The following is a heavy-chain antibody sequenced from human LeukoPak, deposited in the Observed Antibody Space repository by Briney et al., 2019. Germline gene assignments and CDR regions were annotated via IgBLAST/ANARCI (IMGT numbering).Heavy chain of an antibody. CDR2: IYSGGST. CDR3: ARETRSSARVDY. CDR1: GFTVSSNY. Sequence: GGSLRLSCAASGFTVSSNYMSWVRQAPGKGLEWVSVIYSGGSTYYADSVKGRFTISRDNAKNSLYLQMNSLRAEDTAVYYCARETRSSARVDYWGQGTLVTVSS. V-gene: IGHV3-66*01. D-gene: IGHD6-6*01. J-gene: IGHJ4*02.